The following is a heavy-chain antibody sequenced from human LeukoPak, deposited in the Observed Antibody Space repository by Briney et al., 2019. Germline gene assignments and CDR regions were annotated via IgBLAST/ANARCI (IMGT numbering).Heavy chain of an antibody. J-gene: IGHJ4*02. CDR3: AREEGPYFDC. V-gene: IGHV3-7*03. CDR1: GFTFSSYW. Sequence: GGSLRLSCAASGFTFSSYWMSWVRQAPGKGLEWVANLKQDGSEKYYVDSVKGRFTISRDNAKKSLYLQMNSLTAEDTAFYYCAREEGPYFDCWGQGTLVTVSS. CDR2: LKQDGSEK.